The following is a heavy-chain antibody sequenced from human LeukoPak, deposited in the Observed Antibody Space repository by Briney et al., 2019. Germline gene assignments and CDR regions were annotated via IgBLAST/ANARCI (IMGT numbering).Heavy chain of an antibody. J-gene: IGHJ4*02. V-gene: IGHV3-23*01. D-gene: IGHD5-12*01. CDR3: AKVTAYGGYEEYYFDY. CDR2: ISGSGGST. CDR1: GFTFSSYG. Sequence: GGSLRLSCAASGFTFSSYGMSWVRQAPGKGLEWVSAISGSGGSTYYADSVKGRFTISRDNSKNTLYLQMNSLRAEDTAVYYCAKVTAYGGYEEYYFDYWGQGTLVTVSS.